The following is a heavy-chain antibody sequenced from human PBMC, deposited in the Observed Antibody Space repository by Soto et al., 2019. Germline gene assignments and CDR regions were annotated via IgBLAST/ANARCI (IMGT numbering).Heavy chain of an antibody. Sequence: ASVKVSCKASGYTFTSYGISWVRQAPGQGLEWMGWISAYNGNTNYAQKLQGRVTMTTDTSTSTAYMELRSLRSDDTAVYYCARDIASIAVAGFDYWGQGTLVTVSS. CDR3: ARDIASIAVAGFDY. V-gene: IGHV1-18*01. J-gene: IGHJ4*02. CDR1: GYTFTSYG. D-gene: IGHD6-19*01. CDR2: ISAYNGNT.